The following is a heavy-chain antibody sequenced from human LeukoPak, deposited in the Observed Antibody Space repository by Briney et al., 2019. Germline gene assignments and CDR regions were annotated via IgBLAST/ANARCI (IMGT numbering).Heavy chain of an antibody. D-gene: IGHD6-19*01. V-gene: IGHV1-3*01. J-gene: IGHJ4*02. CDR3: ARDDSSGWTRFDY. CDR1: GYSFTSYA. CDR2: ISAGNDNT. Sequence: ASVKVSCKASGYSFTSYAIHWVRQAPGQSLEWMGWISAGNDNTKYSQKFQDRVSITRDTSASTAYMELRSLRSDDTAVYYCARDDSSGWTRFDYWGQGTLVTVSS.